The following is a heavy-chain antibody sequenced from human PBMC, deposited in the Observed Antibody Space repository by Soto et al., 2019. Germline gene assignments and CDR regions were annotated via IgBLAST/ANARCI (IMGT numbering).Heavy chain of an antibody. CDR1: GFTLSSYC. D-gene: IGHD4-17*01. J-gene: IGHJ6*03. V-gene: IGHV3-30*18. CDR3: AKDRYGDYVYYYYYMDV. CDR2: ISYDGSNK. Sequence: GGSLTLYCAASGFTLSSYCMHWVRQAPGKGLEWVAVISYDGSNKYYADSVKGRFPISRDNSKNTLYLQMNSLRAEDTAVYYCAKDRYGDYVYYYYYMDVWGKGTTVTVSS.